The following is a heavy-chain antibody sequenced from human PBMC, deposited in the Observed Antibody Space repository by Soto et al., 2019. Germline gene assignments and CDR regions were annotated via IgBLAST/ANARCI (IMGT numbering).Heavy chain of an antibody. D-gene: IGHD2-2*01. CDR1: GGTFSNYA. Sequence: QVQLVQSGAEVRKPGSSVTVSCKASGGTFSNYAISWVRQAPGQGLEWMGGIIPIVGTGSYAQKFQGRVTITADEPTTTAYMELRRLRFEDTAVYYCARVVILVPTASTHYYYHMDVWGPGTTVTVSS. V-gene: IGHV1-69*01. CDR2: IIPIVGTG. CDR3: ARVVILVPTASTHYYYHMDV. J-gene: IGHJ6*02.